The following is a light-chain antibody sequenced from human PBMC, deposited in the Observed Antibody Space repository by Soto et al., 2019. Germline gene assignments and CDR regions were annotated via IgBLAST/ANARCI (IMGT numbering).Light chain of an antibody. CDR1: QSLVHSNGNTY. Sequence: DIVMTQSPLSSPVTLGQPASISCRSNQSLVHSNGNTYLSWLHQRPGQPPRLLIYKTSKRLSGVPDRFSGSGAGTDFTLKISRVEAEDVGVYYCMQVTQFPLTFGGGTKVDIK. CDR2: KTS. CDR3: MQVTQFPLT. V-gene: IGKV2-24*01. J-gene: IGKJ4*01.